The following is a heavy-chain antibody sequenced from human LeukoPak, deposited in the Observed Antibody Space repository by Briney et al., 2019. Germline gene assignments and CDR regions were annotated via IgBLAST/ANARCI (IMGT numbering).Heavy chain of an antibody. CDR3: ARGDLVVTLEGPIDY. D-gene: IGHD2-21*02. CDR2: ISSSSSHI. CDR1: GFTFSTYS. V-gene: IGHV3-21*01. Sequence: PGGSLRLSCAVSGFTFSTYSMNWVRQAPGKGLEWVSSISSSSSHIYYADSARGRFTISRDNAKNSLYLQMNSLRAEDTAVYYCARGDLVVTLEGPIDYWAREPWSPSPQ. J-gene: IGHJ4*02.